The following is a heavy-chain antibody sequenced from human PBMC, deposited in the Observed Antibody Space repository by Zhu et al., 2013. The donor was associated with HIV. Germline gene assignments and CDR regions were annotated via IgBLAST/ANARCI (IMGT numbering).Heavy chain of an antibody. J-gene: IGHJ6*03. Sequence: QVHLVQSGPELKKPGASVRVSCKASGYTFTSYALAWVRQAPGQGLEWMGWINPYNGDTKYARRFQGRVTMSTDTSTNTAYMEVRTLRSDDTAVYYCARVRMRLSGRDFYYMDAWGKGTTIFVSS. V-gene: IGHV1-18*01. CDR3: ARVRMRLSGRDFYYMDA. D-gene: IGHD3-10*01. CDR2: INPYNGDT. CDR1: GYTFTSYA.